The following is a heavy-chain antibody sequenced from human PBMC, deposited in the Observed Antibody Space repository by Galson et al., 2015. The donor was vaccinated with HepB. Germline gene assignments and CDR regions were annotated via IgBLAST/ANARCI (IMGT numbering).Heavy chain of an antibody. D-gene: IGHD3-10*01. CDR2: IDPSDSYT. CDR3: ARRRGIGELVWEH. V-gene: IGHV5-10-1*01. Sequence: QSGAEVKKPGESLKISCKGSGYSFTTYWISWVRQMPGKGLEWMGRIDPSDSYTYYSPSFQGHVSISVDKAITTVYLQWSSLKASDTAMYYCARRRGIGELVWEHCGQGTLVTVSS. CDR1: GYSFTTYW. J-gene: IGHJ1*01.